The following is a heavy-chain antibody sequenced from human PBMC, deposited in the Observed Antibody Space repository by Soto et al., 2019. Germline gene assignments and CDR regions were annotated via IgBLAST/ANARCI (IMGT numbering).Heavy chain of an antibody. CDR1: GFTFGDYA. CDR3: SNGLGSWCTQYEFDY. CDR2: ISWNSGSI. J-gene: IGHJ4*02. Sequence: EVQLVESGGGVVQPGRSLRLSCAASGFTFGDYAMHWVRQAPGKGLEWVSGISWNSGSIGYADSVKGRFTISRDNAKTTLYLQMNSKRAEDTALYYCSNGLGSWCTQYEFDYWGKGPLVTVSS. V-gene: IGHV3-9*01. D-gene: IGHD6-13*01.